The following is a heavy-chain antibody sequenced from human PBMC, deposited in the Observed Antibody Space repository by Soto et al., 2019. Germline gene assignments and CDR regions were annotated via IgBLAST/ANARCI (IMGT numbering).Heavy chain of an antibody. CDR2: TYNGNT. CDR1: GYTFTTYG. Sequence: QGQLVQSGPEVKKPGASVKVSCKTSGYTFTTYGITWVRQAPGQRLEWMGWTYNGNTNYAQKFQGRVTMTTDTSTNTADMELRSLRSDDTAVYYCARRVGLAPVYDAFDIWGHGTLVTVCS. V-gene: IGHV1-18*01. D-gene: IGHD2-8*01. J-gene: IGHJ3*02. CDR3: ARRVGLAPVYDAFDI.